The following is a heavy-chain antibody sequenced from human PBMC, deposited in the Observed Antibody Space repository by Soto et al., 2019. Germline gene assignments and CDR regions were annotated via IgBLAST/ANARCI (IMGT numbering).Heavy chain of an antibody. D-gene: IGHD3-22*01. Sequence: SETLSLTCTVSGGSISSSSYYWGWIRQPPGKGLEWIGSIYYSGSTYYNPSLKSRVTISVDTSKNQFSLKLSSVTAADTAVYYCARLTDYYDSSGYYYLDYWGQGTLVTVSS. J-gene: IGHJ4*02. CDR1: GGSISSSSYY. V-gene: IGHV4-39*01. CDR3: ARLTDYYDSSGYYYLDY. CDR2: IYYSGST.